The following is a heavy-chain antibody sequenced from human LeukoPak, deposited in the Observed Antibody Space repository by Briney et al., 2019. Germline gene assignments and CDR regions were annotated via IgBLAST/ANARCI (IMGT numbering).Heavy chain of an antibody. Sequence: GGSLRLSCATSGFTFGSYWTSWVRQAPGKGLEWVANIKQDGSEKYYVDSVKGRFTISRDNAKNSLYLQMNSLRAEDTAVYYCARVGRAGVHDAFHIWGQGTMVTVSS. CDR1: GFTFGSYW. V-gene: IGHV3-7*01. J-gene: IGHJ3*02. CDR2: IKQDGSEK. CDR3: ARVGRAGVHDAFHI. D-gene: IGHD5-24*01.